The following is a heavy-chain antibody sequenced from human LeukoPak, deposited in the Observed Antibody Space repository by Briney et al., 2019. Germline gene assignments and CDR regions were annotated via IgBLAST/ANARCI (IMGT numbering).Heavy chain of an antibody. Sequence: ASVKVSCKASGYTFTSYGISWVRQAPGQGLEWMGWISAYNGNTNYAQKLQGRVTMTTDTSTSTAYMELRSLRSDDTAVYYCARDSSGWYKMAFDYWGQGTLVTDSS. CDR2: ISAYNGNT. D-gene: IGHD6-19*01. CDR3: ARDSSGWYKMAFDY. V-gene: IGHV1-18*01. CDR1: GYTFTSYG. J-gene: IGHJ4*02.